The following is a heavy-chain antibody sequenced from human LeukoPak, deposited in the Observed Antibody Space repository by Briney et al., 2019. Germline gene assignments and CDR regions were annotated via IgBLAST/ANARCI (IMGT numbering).Heavy chain of an antibody. D-gene: IGHD1-14*01. CDR3: ANIRTYYYYMDV. Sequence: GGSLRLSCAASGFTFSSYGMHWVRQAPGKGLEWVAFIRYDGSNKYYADSVKGRFTISRDNSKNTLYLQMNSLRAEDTAVYYCANIRTYYYYMDVWGKGTTVTISS. CDR1: GFTFSSYG. CDR2: IRYDGSNK. V-gene: IGHV3-30*02. J-gene: IGHJ6*03.